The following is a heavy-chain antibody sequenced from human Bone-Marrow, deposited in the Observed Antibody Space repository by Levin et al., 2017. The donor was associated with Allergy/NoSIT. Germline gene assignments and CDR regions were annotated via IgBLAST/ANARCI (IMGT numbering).Heavy chain of an antibody. CDR1: GLTFTNYW. Sequence: LSLTCAASGLTFTNYWMQWVRQAPGKGLVWVSHINGDGSNINYADSVRGRFTISRDNAKNTVYLQMNSLTAEDAALYYCSAASGYNYPFDYWGQGTPVTVSS. CDR3: SAASGYNYPFDY. V-gene: IGHV3-74*01. J-gene: IGHJ4*02. D-gene: IGHD5-24*01. CDR2: INGDGSNI.